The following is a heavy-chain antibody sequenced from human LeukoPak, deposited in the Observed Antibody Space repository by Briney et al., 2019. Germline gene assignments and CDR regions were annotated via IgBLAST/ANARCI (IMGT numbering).Heavy chain of an antibody. CDR3: ARGRRYCSSTSCGVDY. Sequence: SETLSLTCAVYGGSFSGYYWSWIRQPPGKGLEWIGEINHSGSTNYNPSLKCRVTISVDTSKNQSSLKLSSVTAADTAVYYCARGRRYCSSTSCGVDYWGQGTLVTVSS. V-gene: IGHV4-34*01. J-gene: IGHJ4*02. D-gene: IGHD2-2*01. CDR1: GGSFSGYY. CDR2: INHSGST.